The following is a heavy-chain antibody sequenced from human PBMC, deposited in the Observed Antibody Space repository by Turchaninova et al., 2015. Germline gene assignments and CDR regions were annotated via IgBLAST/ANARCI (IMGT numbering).Heavy chain of an antibody. J-gene: IGHJ1*01. Sequence: QVQLVQSGAEVKKPGASVKVSCKASGYTFTAYYIHWVRPAPGHGLDGMGRINPNSGGTDCKHNFPGTVTRTRYTSISTAYMELSSLRSDDTAVYYCARDWGRDGYISNWGQGTLVTVSS. CDR3: ARDWGRDGYISN. D-gene: IGHD5-24*01. CDR1: GYTFTAYY. CDR2: INPNSGGT. V-gene: IGHV1-2*06.